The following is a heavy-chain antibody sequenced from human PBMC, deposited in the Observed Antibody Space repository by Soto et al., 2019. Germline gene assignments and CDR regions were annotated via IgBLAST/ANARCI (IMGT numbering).Heavy chain of an antibody. CDR3: ARAPRSTLTAYNWFDP. J-gene: IGHJ5*02. Sequence: ASVKVSCKASGFTFDNYGITWVRQAPGQGLEWMGWISAYDVNTNYAQKLQGRVTMTTDTSTSTAYMELRSLRSDDTAVYYCARAPRSTLTAYNWFDPWGQGTLVTVSS. D-gene: IGHD2-2*01. CDR1: GFTFDNYG. CDR2: ISAYDVNT. V-gene: IGHV1-18*01.